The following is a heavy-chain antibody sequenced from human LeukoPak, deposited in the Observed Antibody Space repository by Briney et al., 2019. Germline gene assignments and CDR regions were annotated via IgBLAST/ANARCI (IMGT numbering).Heavy chain of an antibody. Sequence: SETLSLTCTVSGGSVSSSFYYWRWIRQPPGKGLEWIGSIYYSGSPYYNPSLKSRVTISVDTSKNQFSLKLSSVTAADTAVYYCARPEYDILTGPHWYFDLWGRGTLVTVSS. J-gene: IGHJ2*01. V-gene: IGHV4-39*01. CDR3: ARPEYDILTGPHWYFDL. D-gene: IGHD3-9*01. CDR2: IYYSGSP. CDR1: GGSVSSSFYY.